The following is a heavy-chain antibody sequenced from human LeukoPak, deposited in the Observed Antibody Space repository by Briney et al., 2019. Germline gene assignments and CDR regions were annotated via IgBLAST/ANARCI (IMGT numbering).Heavy chain of an antibody. CDR1: GFTFSSYA. V-gene: IGHV3-23*01. CDR2: ISGSGGST. D-gene: IGHD3-22*01. CDR3: ANDQPPYYYDSKGDAFDI. Sequence: PGGSLRLSCAASGFTFSSYAMSWVRQAPGKGLEWVSAISGSGGSTYYADSVRGRFTISRDNSKNTLYLQMNSLRAEDTAVYYCANDQPPYYYDSKGDAFDIWGQGTMVTASS. J-gene: IGHJ3*02.